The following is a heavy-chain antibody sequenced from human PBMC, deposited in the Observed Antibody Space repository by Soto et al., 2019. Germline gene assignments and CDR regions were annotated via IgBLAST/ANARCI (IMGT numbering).Heavy chain of an antibody. D-gene: IGHD2-2*01. CDR3: ARGEYGIVVVPAAWGFFDY. Sequence: ASVKVSCKASGYTFTSYAMHWVRQAPGQRLEWMGWINAGNGNTKYSQKFQGRVTITGDTSASTAYMELSSLRSEDTAVYYCARGEYGIVVVPAAWGFFDYWGQGTLVTVSS. J-gene: IGHJ4*02. CDR1: GYTFTSYA. V-gene: IGHV1-3*01. CDR2: INAGNGNT.